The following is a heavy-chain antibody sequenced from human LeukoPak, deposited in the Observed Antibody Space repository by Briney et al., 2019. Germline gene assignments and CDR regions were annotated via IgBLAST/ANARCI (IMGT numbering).Heavy chain of an antibody. CDR2: INLAGSET. Sequence: GGSLRLSCAASGFSFSAYWMTWVRQAPGTGLEWVANINLAGSETYYVDPVKGRFSISRDNAKNLVYLQMNSLRAEDTAVYHCARFGYVAAVDVWGQGTPVTVSS. CDR3: ARFGYVAAVDV. D-gene: IGHD2-15*01. J-gene: IGHJ4*02. CDR1: GFSFSAYW. V-gene: IGHV3-7*01.